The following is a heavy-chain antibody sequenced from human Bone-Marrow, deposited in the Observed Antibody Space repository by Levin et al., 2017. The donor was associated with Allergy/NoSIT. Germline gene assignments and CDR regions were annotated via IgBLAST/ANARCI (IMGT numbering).Heavy chain of an antibody. J-gene: IGHJ4*02. CDR1: GGTFSSYT. Sequence: VASVKVSCKASGGTFSSYTISWVRQAPGQGLEWMGRIIPILGIANYAQKFQGRVTITADKSTSTAYMELSSLRSEDTAVYYCASEDGYNYAIDYWGQGTLVTVSS. V-gene: IGHV1-69*02. CDR2: IIPILGIA. D-gene: IGHD5-24*01. CDR3: ASEDGYNYAIDY.